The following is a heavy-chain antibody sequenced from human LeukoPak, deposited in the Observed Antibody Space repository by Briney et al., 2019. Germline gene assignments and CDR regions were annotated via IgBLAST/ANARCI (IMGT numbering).Heavy chain of an antibody. J-gene: IGHJ3*02. Sequence: GGSLRLSCAASGFTFSSYGMHWVRQAPGKGLEWVAFIRYDGSNKYYADSVKGRFTISRDNSKNTLYLQMNSLRAEDTAVYYCAGFDDFWRGYTPQGAFDIWGQGTMVTVSS. CDR1: GFTFSSYG. CDR2: IRYDGSNK. D-gene: IGHD3-3*01. V-gene: IGHV3-30*02. CDR3: AGFDDFWRGYTPQGAFDI.